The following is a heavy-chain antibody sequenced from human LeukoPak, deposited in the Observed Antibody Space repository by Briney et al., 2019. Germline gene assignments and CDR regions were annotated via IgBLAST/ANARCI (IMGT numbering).Heavy chain of an antibody. Sequence: PGGSLRLSCAASGFTFSSYSMNWVRQAPGKGLEWVSSISSSSSYIYYADSVKGRFTISRDNAKNSLYLRMNSLRAEDTAVYYCAREAAAGPYFDYWGQGTLVTVSS. J-gene: IGHJ4*02. D-gene: IGHD6-13*01. V-gene: IGHV3-21*01. CDR2: ISSSSSYI. CDR3: AREAAAGPYFDY. CDR1: GFTFSSYS.